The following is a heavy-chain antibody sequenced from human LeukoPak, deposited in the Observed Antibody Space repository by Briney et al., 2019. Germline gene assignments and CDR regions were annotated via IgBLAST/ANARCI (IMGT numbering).Heavy chain of an antibody. Sequence: PGRSLRLSCAASGFIFNDYAMHWVRQPPGRGLEWVSTISWNSGNKLYSDSVKGRFTISRDNAENSLYLEMNSLRPEDTALHYCAKDMDFWSGSDYWGQGTLVTVSS. CDR3: AKDMDFWSGSDY. CDR1: GFIFNDYA. CDR2: ISWNSGNK. J-gene: IGHJ4*02. V-gene: IGHV3-9*01. D-gene: IGHD3-3*01.